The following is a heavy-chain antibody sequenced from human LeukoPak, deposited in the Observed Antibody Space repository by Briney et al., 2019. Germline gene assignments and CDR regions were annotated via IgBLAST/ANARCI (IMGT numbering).Heavy chain of an antibody. Sequence: GGSLILSCAASGFDVSSNSMSWVRQAPGKGLEWVSVIFSGGSTNYANSMKGRFTISRDNSKNTLYLQMNSLRGEDTAVYYCAAWRGSNWFDYWGQGTQVTVSS. D-gene: IGHD6-13*01. J-gene: IGHJ4*02. CDR2: IFSGGST. V-gene: IGHV3-53*01. CDR1: GFDVSSNS. CDR3: AAWRGSNWFDY.